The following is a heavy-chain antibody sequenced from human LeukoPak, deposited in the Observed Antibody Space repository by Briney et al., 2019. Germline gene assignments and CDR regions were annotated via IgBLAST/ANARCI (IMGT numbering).Heavy chain of an antibody. Sequence: KPSETLSLTCTVSGGSISSSSYYWGWIRQPPGKGLEWIGSMYYSGSTYYNPSLKSRVTISVDTSKNQFSLKLSSVTAADTAVYYCARPGYCSNTSCLEEGYDYWGQGTLVTVSS. V-gene: IGHV4-39*01. CDR3: ARPGYCSNTSCLEEGYDY. CDR1: GGSISSSSYY. D-gene: IGHD2-2*01. J-gene: IGHJ4*02. CDR2: MYYSGST.